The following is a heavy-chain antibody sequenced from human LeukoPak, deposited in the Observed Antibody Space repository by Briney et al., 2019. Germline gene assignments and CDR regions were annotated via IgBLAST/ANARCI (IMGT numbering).Heavy chain of an antibody. CDR3: AKDFRYSYGNFGAFES. CDR2: ISGSGGST. J-gene: IGHJ3*02. CDR1: GFTFSSYA. D-gene: IGHD5-18*01. Sequence: PGGSLRLSCAASGFTFSSYAMSWVRQAPGKGLEWVSAISGSGGSTYYADSVKGRFTTSRDNSKNTLYLQMNSLRAEDTAVYYSAKDFRYSYGNFGAFESWGHGAMVTVSS. V-gene: IGHV3-23*01.